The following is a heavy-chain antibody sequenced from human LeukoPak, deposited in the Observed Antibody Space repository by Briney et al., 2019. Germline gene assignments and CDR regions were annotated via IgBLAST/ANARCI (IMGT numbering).Heavy chain of an antibody. J-gene: IGHJ4*02. CDR1: GGPISSGDYY. Sequence: SETLSLTCTVSGGPISSGDYYWSWIRQPPGKGLEWIGYIYYSGSTYYNPSLKSRVTISVDTSKNQFSLKLSSVTAADTAVYYCALTYYYDSSGYYFDYWGQGTLVTVSS. CDR3: ALTYYYDSSGYYFDY. V-gene: IGHV4-30-4*01. D-gene: IGHD3-22*01. CDR2: IYYSGST.